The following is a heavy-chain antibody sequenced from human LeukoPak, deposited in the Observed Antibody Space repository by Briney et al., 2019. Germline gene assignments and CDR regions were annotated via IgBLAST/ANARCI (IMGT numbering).Heavy chain of an antibody. CDR1: KFTFITFA. Sequence: GSLRLSCAASKFTFITFAMHWVRQAPGKGLEWVALTSSDGSSKYYTDSVKGRFTISRDNSKNTLYLQMNRPRAQYMAVYYCAREGGDLRWKNRFDLWGQGTLVTVSS. D-gene: IGHD4-23*01. V-gene: IGHV3-30-3*01. J-gene: IGHJ4*02. CDR2: TSSDGSSK. CDR3: AREGGDLRWKNRFDL.